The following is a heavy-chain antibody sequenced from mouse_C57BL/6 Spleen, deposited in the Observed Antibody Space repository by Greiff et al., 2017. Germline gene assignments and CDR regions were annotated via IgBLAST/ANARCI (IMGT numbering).Heavy chain of an antibody. CDR3: ARFTTVWYFDV. CDR1: GYTFTSYW. Sequence: QVQLQQPGAELVMPGASVKLSCKASGYTFTSYWMHWVKQRPGQGLEWIGEIDPSDGYTNYNQKFKGKSTLTVDKSSSTAYMQLSSLTSEDSAVYYCARFTTVWYFDVWGTGTTGTVSS. J-gene: IGHJ1*03. D-gene: IGHD1-1*01. CDR2: IDPSDGYT. V-gene: IGHV1-69*01.